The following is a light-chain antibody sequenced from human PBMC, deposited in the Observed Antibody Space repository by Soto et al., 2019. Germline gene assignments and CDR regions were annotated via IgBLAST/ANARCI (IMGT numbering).Light chain of an antibody. V-gene: IGLV2-14*01. CDR2: DVS. CDR3: SSYTHRNTRQIV. CDR1: SSDVGGYNY. Sequence: QSVLTQPASVSGSPGQSITISCTGTSSDVGGYNYVSWYQQHPGKAPKFMIYDVSNRPSGVSNRFSGSKSGNTASLTISGLQAEDEDDYYCSSYTHRNTRQIVFGTGTKVTVL. J-gene: IGLJ1*01.